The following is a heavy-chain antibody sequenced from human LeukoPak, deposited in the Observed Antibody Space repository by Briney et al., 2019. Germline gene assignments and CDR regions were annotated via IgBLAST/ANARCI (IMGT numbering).Heavy chain of an antibody. CDR1: GFTFSDYY. Sequence: GGSLRLSCAASGFTFSDYYMSWIRQAPGKGLEWVSYISSSGPTTYYADSVKGRFIISRDNAKNSLYLQMNSLRADDTAVYYCVRDSSTFDYWGQGTLVTVSS. CDR3: VRDSSTFDY. V-gene: IGHV3-11*04. J-gene: IGHJ4*01. CDR2: ISSSGPTT. D-gene: IGHD2-2*01.